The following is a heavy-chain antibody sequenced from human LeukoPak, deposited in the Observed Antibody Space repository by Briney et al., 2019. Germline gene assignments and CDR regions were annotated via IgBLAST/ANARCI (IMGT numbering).Heavy chain of an antibody. CDR2: LSYGGTNK. CDR1: GFTFSDYA. CDR3: ARDRSGYANDAFDF. D-gene: IGHD3-3*01. V-gene: IGHV3-30-3*01. J-gene: IGHJ3*01. Sequence: GGSLRLSCAASGFTFSDYAMHWVRQAPGKGLEWVAVLSYGGTNKYYADSVKGRFTISRDNSKNTMFLQMNSLRAEDTAVYHCARDRSGYANDAFDFWGQGTMVPVSS.